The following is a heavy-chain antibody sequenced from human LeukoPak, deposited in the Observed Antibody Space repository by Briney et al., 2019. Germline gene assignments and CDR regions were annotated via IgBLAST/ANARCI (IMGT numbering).Heavy chain of an antibody. J-gene: IGHJ4*02. CDR2: IYHSGST. Sequence: SETLSPTCTVSGYSIGSDYYWGWIRQPPGKGLEWIGSIYHSGSTYYNPSLKSRVTISIDTSKNQFSLKLSSVTAADTAVYFCARDPDTAMAQSDYWGQGTLVTVSS. D-gene: IGHD5-18*01. CDR1: GYSIGSDYY. CDR3: ARDPDTAMAQSDY. V-gene: IGHV4-38-2*02.